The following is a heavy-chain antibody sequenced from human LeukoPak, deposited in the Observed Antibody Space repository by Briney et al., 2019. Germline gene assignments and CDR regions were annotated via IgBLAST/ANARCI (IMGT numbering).Heavy chain of an antibody. CDR1: GGSISSSSYY. V-gene: IGHV4-39*01. Sequence: SETLSLTCTVSGGSISSSSYYWGWIRQPPGKGLEWIGSIYYSGSTYYNPSLKSRVTISVDTSKNQFSLKLSSVTAADTAVYYCARSTYYDSSGYYSPFDYWGQGTLVTVSS. CDR2: IYYSGST. J-gene: IGHJ4*02. CDR3: ARSTYYDSSGYYSPFDY. D-gene: IGHD3-22*01.